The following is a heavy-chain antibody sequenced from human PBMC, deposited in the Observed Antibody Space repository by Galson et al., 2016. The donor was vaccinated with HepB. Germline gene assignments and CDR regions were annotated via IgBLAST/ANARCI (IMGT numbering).Heavy chain of an antibody. Sequence: SVKVSCKASGGTFRNLIISWVRQAPGQGLEWMGEIIPTLGTTKYAQKLQGRVTITADKSTITAYMDLTSLRSEDTAVYYCAMGGGVIRGAFDIWGQGTMLIVSS. CDR2: IIPTLGTT. J-gene: IGHJ3*02. D-gene: IGHD3-16*02. CDR1: GGTFRNLI. V-gene: IGHV1-69*08. CDR3: AMGGGVIRGAFDI.